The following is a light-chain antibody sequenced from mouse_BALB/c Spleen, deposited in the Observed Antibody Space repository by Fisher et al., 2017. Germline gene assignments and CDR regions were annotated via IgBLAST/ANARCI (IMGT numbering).Light chain of an antibody. V-gene: IGKV4-59*01. CDR2: DTS. J-gene: IGKJ1*01. CDR1: SSVSY. Sequence: IVLTQSPAIMSASPGEKVTMTCSASSSVSYMHWYQQKSGTSPKLWIYDTSKLASGVPGRFSGSGSGTDFTLNIHPVEEEDAATYYCQQSNEDPWTFGGGTKLEIK. CDR3: QQSNEDPWT.